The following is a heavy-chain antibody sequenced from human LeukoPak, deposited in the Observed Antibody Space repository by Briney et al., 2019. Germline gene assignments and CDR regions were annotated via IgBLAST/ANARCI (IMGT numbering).Heavy chain of an antibody. D-gene: IGHD2-2*01. J-gene: IGHJ4*02. Sequence: GGSLRLSCAASGFTFSSYAMSWVRQAPGKGLEWVSAISGSGGSTYYADSVKGRFTISRDNSKNTLYLQMNSLRAEDTAVYYCARARRVVVVPAATAAYWGQGTLVTVSS. CDR2: ISGSGGST. CDR3: ARARRVVVVPAATAAY. CDR1: GFTFSSYA. V-gene: IGHV3-23*01.